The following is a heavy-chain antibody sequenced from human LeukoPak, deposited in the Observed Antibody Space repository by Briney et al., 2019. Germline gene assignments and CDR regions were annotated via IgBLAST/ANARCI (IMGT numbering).Heavy chain of an antibody. V-gene: IGHV4-39*07. J-gene: IGHJ5*02. CDR2: IYNSGTT. CDR1: GGSLSSSRYF. CDR3: ARGYGYYLGQFDP. Sequence: SETLSLTCSVSGGSLSSSRYFWAWIRQPPGKGLDWIGSIYNSGTTHYTASLKSRVSMSLGRSRNQFSLRLNSVTAADTAVYYCARGYGYYLGQFDPWGQGTLVTVSS. D-gene: IGHD3-22*01.